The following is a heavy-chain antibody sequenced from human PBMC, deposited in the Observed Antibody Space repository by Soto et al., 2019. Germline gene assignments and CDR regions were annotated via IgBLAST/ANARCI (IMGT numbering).Heavy chain of an antibody. V-gene: IGHV1-18*01. Sequence: QVQLVQSGAEVKKPGASVKVSCKASGYTFTSYGIAWVRQAPGQGLEWMGWISAYNGNTNYTQKLRGRVTMTTDTPPSTAYIELRSRRSDDTAVYYCARGSSGFHYYYYYELDVWGQGTTVTVSS. CDR1: GYTFTSYG. CDR3: ARGSSGFHYYYYYELDV. D-gene: IGHD6-19*01. CDR2: ISAYNGNT. J-gene: IGHJ6*02.